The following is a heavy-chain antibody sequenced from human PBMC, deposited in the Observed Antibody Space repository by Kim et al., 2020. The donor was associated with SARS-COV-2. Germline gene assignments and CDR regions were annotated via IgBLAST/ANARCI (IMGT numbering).Heavy chain of an antibody. Sequence: GGSLRLSCAASGFTFSNAWMSWVRQAPGKGLEWVGRIKSKTDGGTTDYAAPVKCRFTISRDDSKNTLYLQMNSLKTEDTAVYYCTTGGTEYYYDSSGYWGWGQGTLVTVSS. CDR1: GFTFSNAW. CDR2: IKSKTDGGTT. V-gene: IGHV3-15*01. CDR3: TTGGTEYYYDSSGYWG. J-gene: IGHJ4*02. D-gene: IGHD3-22*01.